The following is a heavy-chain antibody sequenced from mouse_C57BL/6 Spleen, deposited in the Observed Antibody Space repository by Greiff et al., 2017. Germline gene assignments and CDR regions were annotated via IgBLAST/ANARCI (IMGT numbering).Heavy chain of an antibody. CDR3: TSQLMTTVVATSDYYAMYY. CDR1: GFTFSSYA. Sequence: EVQLVESGEGLVKPGGSLKLSCAASGFTFSSYAMSWVRQTPEKRLEWVAYISSGGDYIYYADPVKGRFTISRDNARNTLYLQMSSLKSEDTAMYYCTSQLMTTVVATSDYYAMYYWGQGTSVTVSS. J-gene: IGHJ4*01. D-gene: IGHD1-1*01. V-gene: IGHV5-9-1*02. CDR2: ISSGGDYI.